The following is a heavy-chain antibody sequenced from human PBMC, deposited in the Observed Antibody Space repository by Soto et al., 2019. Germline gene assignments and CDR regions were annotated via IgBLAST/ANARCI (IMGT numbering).Heavy chain of an antibody. CDR3: ARDCGPDNWNYESAAFDI. CDR2: ISSSGSTI. D-gene: IGHD1-7*01. J-gene: IGHJ3*02. CDR1: GFTFSSYE. V-gene: IGHV3-48*03. Sequence: GGSLRLSCAASGFTFSSYEMNWVRQAPGKGLEWVSYISSSGSTIYYADSVKGRFTISRDNAKNSLYLQMNSLRDEDTAVYYYARDCGPDNWNYESAAFDIWGQGTMVTVSS.